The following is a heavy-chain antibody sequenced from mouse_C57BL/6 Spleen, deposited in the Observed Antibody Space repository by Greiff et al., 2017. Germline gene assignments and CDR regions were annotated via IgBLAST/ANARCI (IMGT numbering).Heavy chain of an antibody. Sequence: QVQLQQPGAELVKPGASVKLSCKASGYTFTSYWMQWVKQRPGQGLEWIGEIDPSDGYTNYNQKFKGKATLTVDTSSSTAYMQLSSLTSEDSAVYYCARPNWDRGDYWGQGTSVTVSS. CDR1: GYTFTSYW. J-gene: IGHJ4*01. CDR2: IDPSDGYT. CDR3: ARPNWDRGDY. D-gene: IGHD4-1*01. V-gene: IGHV1-50*01.